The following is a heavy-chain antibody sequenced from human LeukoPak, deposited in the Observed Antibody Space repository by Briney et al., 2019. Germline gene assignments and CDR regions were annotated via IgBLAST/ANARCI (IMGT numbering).Heavy chain of an antibody. CDR1: GFTFSSYA. D-gene: IGHD3-10*01. J-gene: IGHJ4*02. CDR3: AKDGARGVITNSFDY. Sequence: PGGSLRLSCAASGFTFSSYAMSWVRQAPGKGLEWVSTISGSGDSTNYADSVKGRFTISRDNSKNTLYLQMNSLRAEDTAVYYCAKDGARGVITNSFDYWGQGTLVTVSS. CDR2: ISGSGDST. V-gene: IGHV3-23*01.